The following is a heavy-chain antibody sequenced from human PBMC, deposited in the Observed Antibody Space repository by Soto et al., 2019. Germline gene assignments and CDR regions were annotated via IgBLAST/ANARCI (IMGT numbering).Heavy chain of an antibody. CDR1: GDSISTFY. CDR2: VYYTGST. Sequence: KTSETLSLTCTVSGDSISTFYWGWMRQSPGKELEWIGYVYYTGSTNYNPSLKSRVTISVDRSKNQFSLKLTSANAADTAVYYCARGRTVRNYADDSSDYFYFFDYWGQGTQVTVYS. V-gene: IGHV4-59*01. J-gene: IGHJ4*02. D-gene: IGHD3-22*01. CDR3: ARGRTVRNYADDSSDYFYFFDY.